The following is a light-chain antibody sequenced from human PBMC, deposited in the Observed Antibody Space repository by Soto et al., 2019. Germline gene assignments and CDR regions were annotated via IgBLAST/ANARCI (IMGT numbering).Light chain of an antibody. CDR2: DVS. Sequence: QSALTQPASVSGSPGQSITISCTGPSGDFAGSDLVSWYQHHPGKAPKVMIYDVSNRPSGVSHRFSGSKSGNTASLTISGLQAEDEADYYCSSYMSSTTSYVFGTGTNLTVL. CDR3: SSYMSSTTSYV. CDR1: SGDFAGSDL. J-gene: IGLJ1*01. V-gene: IGLV2-14*03.